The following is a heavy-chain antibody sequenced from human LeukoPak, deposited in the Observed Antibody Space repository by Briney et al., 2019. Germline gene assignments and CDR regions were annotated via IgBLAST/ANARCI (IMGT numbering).Heavy chain of an antibody. CDR1: GGSISSYY. Sequence: KTSETLSLTCTVSGGSISSYYWSWIRQPPGKGLEWIAHISYSGTTNYNPSLKSRVSISVDSSKNQFSLGLNSVTAADTAVYYCARYRNSGSWTGYWFDTWGQGVLVTVSS. D-gene: IGHD1-26*01. CDR2: ISYSGTT. CDR3: ARYRNSGSWTGYWFDT. J-gene: IGHJ5*02. V-gene: IGHV4-59*01.